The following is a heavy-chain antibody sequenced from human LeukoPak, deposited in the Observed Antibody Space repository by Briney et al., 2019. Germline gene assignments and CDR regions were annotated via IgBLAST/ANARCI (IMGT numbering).Heavy chain of an antibody. CDR3: ARDLEAPNWFDP. V-gene: IGHV4-59*12. J-gene: IGHJ5*02. Sequence: PSETLSLTCTVSGGSISSYYWSWIRQPPGKGLEWIGYIYYSGSTKYNPSLKSRVTISVDTSKNQFSLKLSSVTAADTAVYYCARDLEAPNWFDPWGQGTLVTVSS. CDR2: IYYSGST. CDR1: GGSISSYY.